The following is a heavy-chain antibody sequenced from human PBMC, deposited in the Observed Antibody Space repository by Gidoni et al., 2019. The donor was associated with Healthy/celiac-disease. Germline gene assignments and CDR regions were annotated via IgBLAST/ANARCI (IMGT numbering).Heavy chain of an antibody. J-gene: IGHJ4*02. CDR1: GFTFSSYG. V-gene: IGHV3-30*02. Sequence: QVQLVESGGGVVQPGGSLRRSCAASGFTFSSYGMHWVRQAPGKGLEWVAFIRYDGSNKYYADSVKGRFTISRDNSKNTLYLQMNSLRAEDTAVYYCAKASGWYVDYWGQGTLVTVSS. CDR2: IRYDGSNK. CDR3: AKASGWYVDY. D-gene: IGHD6-19*01.